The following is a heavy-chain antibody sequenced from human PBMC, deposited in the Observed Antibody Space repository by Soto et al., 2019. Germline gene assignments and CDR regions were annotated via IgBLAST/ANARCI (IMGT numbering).Heavy chain of an antibody. Sequence: ASVKVSCKSSGYTFADYGVSWVRQAPGRGLEWMGRISTYSVYTKYSQKFYGRVTMSTDASTATAYMELRSLRSDDTAVYYCARGGLFTGYSLDYFDMDVWGQGTTVTVSS. CDR3: ARGGLFTGYSLDYFDMDV. CDR1: GYTFADYG. J-gene: IGHJ6*02. D-gene: IGHD3-9*01. V-gene: IGHV1-18*01. CDR2: ISTYSVYT.